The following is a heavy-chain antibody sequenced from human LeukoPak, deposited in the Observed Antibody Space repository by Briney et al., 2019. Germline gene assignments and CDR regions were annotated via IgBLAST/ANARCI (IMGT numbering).Heavy chain of an antibody. CDR3: ARAPNYYDSMRDLFDY. D-gene: IGHD3-22*01. CDR2: INPSGGST. J-gene: IGHJ4*02. V-gene: IGHV1-46*01. Sequence: GASVKVSCKASGYTFTSYDMHWVRQAPGQGLECMGIINPSGGSTSYAQKFQGRVTMTRDMSTSTVYMELSSLRSEDTAVYYCARAPNYYDSMRDLFDYWGQGTLVTVSS. CDR1: GYTFTSYD.